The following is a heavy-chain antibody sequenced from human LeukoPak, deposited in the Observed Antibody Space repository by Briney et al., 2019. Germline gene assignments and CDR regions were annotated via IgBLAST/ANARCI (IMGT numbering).Heavy chain of an antibody. Sequence: SETLSLTCTVSGDPASHETYYWSWIRQPPGKGLEWIGYIYYSGSTYYNPSLKSRVTISVDTSKNQFSLKLSSVTAADTAVYYCARFHCSSINCPFDYWGQGTLVTVSS. CDR3: ARFHCSSINCPFDY. J-gene: IGHJ4*02. CDR2: IYYSGST. V-gene: IGHV4-30-4*08. CDR1: GDPASHETYY. D-gene: IGHD2-2*01.